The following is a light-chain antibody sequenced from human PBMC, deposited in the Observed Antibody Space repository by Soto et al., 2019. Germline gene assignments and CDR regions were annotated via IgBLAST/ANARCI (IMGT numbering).Light chain of an antibody. Sequence: EVVLTPSPVTLSLSPWERDNLSCRDSQSFRGLLAWYQQKPGQAPRLLIYDAYNRATGIPPRFSGSGSGTDFTLTISSLEPEDSAVYYCQQRHMWPITFGQGTRLEIK. CDR1: QSFRGL. CDR2: DAY. CDR3: QQRHMWPIT. V-gene: IGKV3-11*01. J-gene: IGKJ5*01.